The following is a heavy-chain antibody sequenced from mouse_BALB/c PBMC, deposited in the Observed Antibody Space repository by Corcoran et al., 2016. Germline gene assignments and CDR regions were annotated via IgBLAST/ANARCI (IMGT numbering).Heavy chain of an antibody. D-gene: IGHD2-2*01. CDR2: FYTGSGSI. J-gene: IGHJ4*01. V-gene: IGHV1-62-2*01. CDR3: ARHVYGYDYAMDY. CDR1: GYTITEYI. Sequence: VQLQQSGAALVKPGASVKLSCKASGYTITEYIIHWIKQRPGQGLEWIGWFYTGSGSIKYNEKFKDKATLTAEKSSSTVYMELSRLTSDDSAVYFFARHVYGYDYAMDYLGQGTSVTVSS.